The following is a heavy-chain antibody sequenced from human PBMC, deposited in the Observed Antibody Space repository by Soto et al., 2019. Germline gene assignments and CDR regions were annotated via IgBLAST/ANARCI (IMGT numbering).Heavy chain of an antibody. CDR1: GFTFNTYG. Sequence: RGSLRLSCAASGFTFNTYGMHWVRQAPGKGLEWVSVIWYDGSNIHYADSVKGRFTISRDNSKNTLYLQMNSLRAEDTAVYYCARDGGYGMDVWGQGTTVTVSS. CDR3: ARDGGYGMDV. CDR2: IWYDGSNI. V-gene: IGHV3-33*01. D-gene: IGHD2-15*01. J-gene: IGHJ6*02.